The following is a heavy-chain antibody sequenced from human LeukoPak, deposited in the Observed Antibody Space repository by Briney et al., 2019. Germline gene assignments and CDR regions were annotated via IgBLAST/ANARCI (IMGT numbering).Heavy chain of an antibody. CDR2: ITESGGTE. CDR1: AFTFSEYS. D-gene: IGHD1-26*01. V-gene: IGHV3-11*01. CDR3: ARGEDVVGALFES. J-gene: IGHJ4*02. Sequence: GALRLSCVASAFTFSEYSMSWIRQAPGRELEWISSITESGGTEYYADSVKGRFSISRDNAKSALYLQMNSLRAEDTAVYYCARGEDVVGALFESWGQGTLVTVSS.